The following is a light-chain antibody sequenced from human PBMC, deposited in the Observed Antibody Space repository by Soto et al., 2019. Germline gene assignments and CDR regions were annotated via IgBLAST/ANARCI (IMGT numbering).Light chain of an antibody. CDR3: QQFGSSPIT. CDR1: QTVSSTY. J-gene: IGKJ5*01. CDR2: DAS. V-gene: IGKV3-20*01. Sequence: EIEFTQSPGTLSLSPGERATVSCRTSQTVSSTYFAWYQQRPGQAPRILFYDASTRDTGIPDRFSCSGSQRDFTLTISSLEPEDSPIYYCQQFGSSPITFGQGTRLEI.